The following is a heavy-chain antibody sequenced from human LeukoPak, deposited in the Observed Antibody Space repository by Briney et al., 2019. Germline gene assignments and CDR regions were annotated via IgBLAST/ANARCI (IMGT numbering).Heavy chain of an antibody. CDR2: INPNSGGT. Sequence: ASVKVSCKASGYTFTSYYMHWVRQAPGQGLEWMGWINPNSGGTNYAQKFQGRVTMTRDTSISTAYMELSRLRSDDTAVYYCASFGELVPYYYYYMDVWGKGTTVTVSS. CDR3: ASFGELVPYYYYYMDV. D-gene: IGHD3-10*01. V-gene: IGHV1-2*02. CDR1: GYTFTSYY. J-gene: IGHJ6*03.